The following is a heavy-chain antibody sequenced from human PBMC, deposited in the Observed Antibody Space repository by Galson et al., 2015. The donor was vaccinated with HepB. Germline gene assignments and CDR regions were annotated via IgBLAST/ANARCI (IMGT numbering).Heavy chain of an antibody. V-gene: IGHV1-69*13. J-gene: IGHJ4*02. CDR3: ARGPVAMSNFHY. Sequence: SVKVSCKASGGTFTHSAISWVRQAPGQGLEWMAGIVPIFGTTNYAQKFQARVTLTADESTNTAYMELSSLRSEDTAVYYCARGPVAMSNFHYWGQGTLVTVSS. CDR1: GGTFTHSA. CDR2: IVPIFGTT. D-gene: IGHD2-2*01.